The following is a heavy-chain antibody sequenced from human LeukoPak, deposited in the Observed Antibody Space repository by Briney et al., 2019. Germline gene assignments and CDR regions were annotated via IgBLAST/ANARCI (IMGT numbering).Heavy chain of an antibody. CDR2: INPNSGGT. Sequence: ASVKVSCKSSGYTFTDYYMHWVRQAPGQGFEWMGWINPNSGGTNYAQKFQGRVTMTRDTSISTAYMELSRLRSDDTAVYYCARSGDSSGYYRPWGQGTLVTVSS. CDR3: ARSGDSSGYYRP. D-gene: IGHD3-22*01. J-gene: IGHJ5*02. CDR1: GYTFTDYY. V-gene: IGHV1-2*02.